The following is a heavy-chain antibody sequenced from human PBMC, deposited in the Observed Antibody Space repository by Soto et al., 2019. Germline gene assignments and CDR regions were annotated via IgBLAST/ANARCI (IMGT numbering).Heavy chain of an antibody. CDR1: GFTFISYA. CDR2: IGTAGDP. D-gene: IGHD2-2*01. Sequence: GGSLRLSGAASGFTFISYAWHWSPKPPGKGLEWVSAIGTAGDPYYPGSVKGRFTISRENAKNSLYLQMNSLRAGDTAVYYCARARLYCSSTSCPYYYYGMDVWGQGTTVTVSS. CDR3: ARARLYCSSTSCPYYYYGMDV. J-gene: IGHJ6*02. V-gene: IGHV3-13*05.